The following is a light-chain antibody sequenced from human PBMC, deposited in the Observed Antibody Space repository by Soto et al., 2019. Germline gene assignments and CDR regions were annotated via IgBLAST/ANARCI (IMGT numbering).Light chain of an antibody. CDR2: GAS. CDR1: QSVSSSY. V-gene: IGKV3-20*01. Sequence: EIVLTQSPGTLSLSPGERATLSCRASQSVSSSYLAWYQQKPGQAPRLLNYGASSRATGIPDRFSGSGSGTDFTLTISRLEPEDFAVYFCQQYGSSPVTFGQGTRLEMK. J-gene: IGKJ5*01. CDR3: QQYGSSPVT.